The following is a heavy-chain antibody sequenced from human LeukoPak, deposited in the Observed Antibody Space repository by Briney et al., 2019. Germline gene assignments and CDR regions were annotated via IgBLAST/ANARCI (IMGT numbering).Heavy chain of an antibody. D-gene: IGHD2-2*01. V-gene: IGHV3-21*01. J-gene: IGHJ6*02. CDR3: ARDRSTSRYYHGMDV. CDR2: IRSRSAHI. CDR1: DSTFSRFS. Sequence: AGGSLRLSRAASDSTFSRFSMRWARQPPGKGLLWVAAIRSRSAHIYYADSVKGRFTISRDNAKKSLYLEMNNLKADDTAVYYCARDRSTSRYYHGMDVWGPGTTVIVSS.